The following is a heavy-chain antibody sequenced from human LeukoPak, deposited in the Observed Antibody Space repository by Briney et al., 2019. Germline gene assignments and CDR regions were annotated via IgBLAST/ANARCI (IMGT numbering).Heavy chain of an antibody. CDR1: GFTFSSYA. D-gene: IGHD6-13*01. V-gene: IGHV3-30*04. Sequence: GRPLRLSCAASGFTFSSYAMHWVRQAPGKGLEWVAVISYDGSNKYYADSMKGRFTISRDNSKNTLYLQMNSLRAEDTAVYYCARDVGLQLVYYFDYWGQGTLVTVSS. CDR2: ISYDGSNK. CDR3: ARDVGLQLVYYFDY. J-gene: IGHJ4*02.